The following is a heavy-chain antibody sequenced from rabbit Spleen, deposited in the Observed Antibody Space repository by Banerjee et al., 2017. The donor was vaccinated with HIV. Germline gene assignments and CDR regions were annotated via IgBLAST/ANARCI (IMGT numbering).Heavy chain of an antibody. D-gene: IGHD2-1*01. V-gene: IGHV1S45*01. CDR3: ARSPNDDHDSRTFYL. Sequence: EESGGGLVKPEGSLTLTCTASGFSLSGSQWICWVRQAPGKGLEWIGCTYAVNGVTYYANWAKGRFTLSKSSSTTVTLRITSLTDADTATYFCARSPNDDHDSRTFYLWGPGTLVTVS. J-gene: IGHJ4*01. CDR2: TYAVNGVT. CDR1: GFSLSGSQW.